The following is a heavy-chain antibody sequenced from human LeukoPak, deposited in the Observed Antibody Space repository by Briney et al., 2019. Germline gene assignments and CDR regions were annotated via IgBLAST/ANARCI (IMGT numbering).Heavy chain of an antibody. CDR1: GYTLTELS. CDR3: ATRRGSWVVPAAIRPFDY. D-gene: IGHD2-2*02. CDR2: FDPEDGET. J-gene: IGHJ4*02. Sequence: ASVKVSCKVSGYTLTELSMHWVRQAPGKGLEWMGGFDPEDGETIYAQKFQGRVTMTEDTSTDTAYMEMSSLRSEDTAVYYCATRRGSWVVPAAIRPFDYWGQGTLVTVSS. V-gene: IGHV1-24*01.